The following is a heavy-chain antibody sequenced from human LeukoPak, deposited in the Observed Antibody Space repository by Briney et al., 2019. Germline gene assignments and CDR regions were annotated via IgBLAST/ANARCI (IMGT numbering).Heavy chain of an antibody. Sequence: LPGGSLRLSCAASGFTFSSHAMSWVRQAPGKGLEWVSAISGSGGSTYYADSVKGRFTISRDNSKNTLYLQMNSLRAEDTAVYYCGGAPGVPAAGATCDYWGQGTLVTVSS. V-gene: IGHV3-23*01. CDR1: GFTFSSHA. CDR3: GGAPGVPAAGATCDY. D-gene: IGHD2-2*01. J-gene: IGHJ4*02. CDR2: ISGSGGST.